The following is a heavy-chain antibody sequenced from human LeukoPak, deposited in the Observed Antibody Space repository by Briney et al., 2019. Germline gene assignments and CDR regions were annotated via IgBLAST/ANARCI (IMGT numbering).Heavy chain of an antibody. CDR3: ARGGLRFLEWSFDY. Sequence: PSETLSLTCGVDGGSFSVYYWSWIRQPPGMGLEWIGEINHSGSTNFHPSLNSRVSMSVDTSKNQFSLKLNSVTAADTAIYYCARGGLRFLEWSFDYWDQGTLVTVSS. V-gene: IGHV4-34*01. CDR1: GGSFSVYY. CDR2: INHSGST. J-gene: IGHJ4*02. D-gene: IGHD3-3*01.